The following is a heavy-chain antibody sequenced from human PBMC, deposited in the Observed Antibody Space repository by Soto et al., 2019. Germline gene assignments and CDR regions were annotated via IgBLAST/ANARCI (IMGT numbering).Heavy chain of an antibody. CDR2: ISPYNGNT. CDR1: GYTFTTYD. J-gene: IGHJ2*01. CDR3: ARILTTDWYLDL. D-gene: IGHD4-17*01. Sequence: ASVKVSCKASGYTFTTYDISWVRPAPGQGLEWMGWISPYNGNTNYAQKFQDRVTMTTDTSTSTAYMEVRSLRSDDTAVYYCARILTTDWYLDLCGPGTLVTVSS. V-gene: IGHV1-18*01.